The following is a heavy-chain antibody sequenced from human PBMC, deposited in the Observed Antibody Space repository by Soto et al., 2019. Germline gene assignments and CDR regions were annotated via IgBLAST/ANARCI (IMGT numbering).Heavy chain of an antibody. D-gene: IGHD2-21*01. CDR3: ARGGVVINTTSFFDY. J-gene: IGHJ4*02. CDR1: GYRFSNYW. Sequence: PGESLKISCKSSGYRFSNYWIGWVRQMSGKGLEWMGIIYPGDSDTRYSPSFQGQVTISADRSISTAYLQWSSLKASDTGMYFCARGGVVINTTSFFDYWGQEVPVTVSS. V-gene: IGHV5-51*01. CDR2: IYPGDSDT.